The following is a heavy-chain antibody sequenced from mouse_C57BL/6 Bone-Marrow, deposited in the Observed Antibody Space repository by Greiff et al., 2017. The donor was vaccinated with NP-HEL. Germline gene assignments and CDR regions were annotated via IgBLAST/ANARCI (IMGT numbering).Heavy chain of an antibody. CDR1: GYTFTNYW. Sequence: VQRVESGAELVRPGTSVKMSCKASGYTFTNYWIGWAKQRPGHGLEWIGDIYPGGGYTNYNEKFKGKATLTADKSSSTAYMQFSSLTSEDSAIYYCAISYYSNYEFAYWGQGTLVTVSA. V-gene: IGHV1-63*01. CDR2: IYPGGGYT. CDR3: AISYYSNYEFAY. J-gene: IGHJ3*01. D-gene: IGHD2-5*01.